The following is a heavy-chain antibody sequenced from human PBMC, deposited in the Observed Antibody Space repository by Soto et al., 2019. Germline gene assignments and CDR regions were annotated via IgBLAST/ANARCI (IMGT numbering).Heavy chain of an antibody. CDR3: ARHGSRYDFWSGFLWFDP. D-gene: IGHD3-3*01. Sequence: TLSLTCTVSGGSISSGDYYWSWIRQPPGKGLEWIGYIYYSGSTNYNPSLKSRVTISVDTSKNQFSLKLSSVTAADTAVYYCARHGSRYDFWSGFLWFDPWGQGTLVTVSS. CDR1: GGSISSGDYY. J-gene: IGHJ5*02. V-gene: IGHV4-30-4*01. CDR2: IYYSGST.